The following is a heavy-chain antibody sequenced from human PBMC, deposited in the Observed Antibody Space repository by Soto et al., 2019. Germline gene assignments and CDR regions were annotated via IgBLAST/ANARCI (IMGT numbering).Heavy chain of an antibody. CDR3: ARTSAAGKYYYGMDV. Sequence: PGESLKISCKGSGYSFTNYWIGWVRQMHGKGLEWMGIIYPGDSDTRYSPSFQGQVTISADKSISTAYLQWSSLKASDTAMYYCARTSAAGKYYYGMDVWGQGTTVTVSS. CDR2: IYPGDSDT. CDR1: GYSFTNYW. D-gene: IGHD6-13*01. V-gene: IGHV5-51*01. J-gene: IGHJ6*02.